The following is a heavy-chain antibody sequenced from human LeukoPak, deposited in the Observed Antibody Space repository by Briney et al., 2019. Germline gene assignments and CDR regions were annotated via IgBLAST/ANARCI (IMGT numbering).Heavy chain of an antibody. J-gene: IGHJ4*02. D-gene: IGHD5-12*01. CDR1: GFTFSSYG. V-gene: IGHV3-21*01. CDR2: ISGSGSDM. Sequence: GGSLRLSCEVSGFTFSSYGMHWVRQAPGKGLEWVSSISGSGSDMYYAESVKGRFTISRDNAKNSLYLQMNGLRAEDTAVYYCAISREATSDFWGQGTLVTVSS. CDR3: AISREATSDF.